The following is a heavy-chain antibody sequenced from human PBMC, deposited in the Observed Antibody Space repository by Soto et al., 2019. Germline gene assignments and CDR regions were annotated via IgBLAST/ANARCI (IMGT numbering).Heavy chain of an antibody. D-gene: IGHD2-15*01. CDR2: NNHSGST. CDR3: ARGRGSSYYYYMDV. V-gene: IGHV4-34*01. J-gene: IGHJ6*03. Sequence: SQTKSLPCTVYGGSFSDFDLSWIRQTPGKGLEWIGENNHSGSTNYNPSLKSRVTISVDTSKNQFSLKLSSVTAADTAVYYCARGRGSSYYYYMDVWGKGTTVTVSS. CDR1: GGSFSDFD.